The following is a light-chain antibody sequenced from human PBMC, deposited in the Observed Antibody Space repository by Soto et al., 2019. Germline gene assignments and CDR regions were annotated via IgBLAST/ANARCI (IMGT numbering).Light chain of an antibody. CDR3: LYYGSILSGLR. CDR2: GNS. Sequence: QSVLTQPPSVSGAPGQRVTISCTGSSSNIGAGYDVHWYQQLPGTAPKLLIYGNSNRPSGVPDRFSGPKSGTSVSLAITGPRAKDEAGYFCLYYGSILSGLRFGGGTQLTAL. CDR1: SSNIGAGYD. V-gene: IGLV1-40*01. J-gene: IGLJ2*01.